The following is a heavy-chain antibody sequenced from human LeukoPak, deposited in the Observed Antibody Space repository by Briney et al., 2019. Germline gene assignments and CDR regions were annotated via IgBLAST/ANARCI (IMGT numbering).Heavy chain of an antibody. Sequence: ESGPTLVKPTQTLTLTCTFSGFSLSTSGVGVGWIRQPPGKALEWLALIYWDDDKRYSPSLKSRLTITKDTSKNQVVLTMTNMDPVDTATYYCAHGLYNYYDSSGYYAPFDYWGQGTLVTVSS. D-gene: IGHD3-22*01. CDR3: AHGLYNYYDSSGYYAPFDY. CDR1: GFSLSTSGVG. CDR2: IYWDDDK. V-gene: IGHV2-5*02. J-gene: IGHJ4*02.